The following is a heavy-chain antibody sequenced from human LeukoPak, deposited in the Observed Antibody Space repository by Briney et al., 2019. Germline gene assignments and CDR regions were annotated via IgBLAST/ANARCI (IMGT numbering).Heavy chain of an antibody. CDR2: ISGDGGST. Sequence: PGGSLRLFCAASGFTFDDYAMHWVRQAPGKGLEWVSLISGDGGSTYYADSVKGRFTIPRDNSKNSLYLQMNSLRTEDTALYYCAKGWMGDYYYGMDVWGQGTTVTVSS. D-gene: IGHD3-16*01. V-gene: IGHV3-43*02. CDR3: AKGWMGDYYYGMDV. J-gene: IGHJ6*02. CDR1: GFTFDDYA.